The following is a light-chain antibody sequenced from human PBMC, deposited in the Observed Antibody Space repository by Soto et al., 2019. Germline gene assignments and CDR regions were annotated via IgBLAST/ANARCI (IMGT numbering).Light chain of an antibody. CDR2: KAS. V-gene: IGKV1-5*03. CDR1: QSISTW. J-gene: IGKJ1*01. Sequence: DIQMTQSPSTLSASVGDRLTITCRASQSISTWLAWYQHKPGKAPKLLIYKASSLKSGVPSRFSGSGSGTEFTLTISSLQPDDFATYYCQQYSTYSLPFGQGTKVQIK. CDR3: QQYSTYSLP.